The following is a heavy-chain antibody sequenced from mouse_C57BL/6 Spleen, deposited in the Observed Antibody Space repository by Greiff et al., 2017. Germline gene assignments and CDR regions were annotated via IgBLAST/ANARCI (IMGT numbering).Heavy chain of an antibody. J-gene: IGHJ1*03. CDR2: INPSSGYT. CDR1: GYTFTSYT. Sequence: QVQLQQSGAELARPGASVKMSCKASGYTFTSYTMHWVKQRPGQGLEWIGYINPSSGYTKYNQKFKDKATLTADKSSGTAYMQLSSLTSEDSAVYYCARSDDYDGYFDVWGTGTTVTVSS. D-gene: IGHD2-4*01. CDR3: ARSDDYDGYFDV. V-gene: IGHV1-4*01.